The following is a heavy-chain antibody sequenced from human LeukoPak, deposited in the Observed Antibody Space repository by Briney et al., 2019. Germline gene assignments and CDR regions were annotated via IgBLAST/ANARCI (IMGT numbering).Heavy chain of an antibody. V-gene: IGHV1-69*13. D-gene: IGHD1-26*01. CDR1: GYTFTSYG. J-gene: IGHJ4*02. Sequence: ASVKVSCKASGYTFTSYGISWVRQAPGQGLEWMGGIIPIFGTANYAQKFQGRVTITADESTSTAYMELSSLRSEDTAVYYCALLVGATSDYWGQGTLVTVSS. CDR2: IIPIFGTA. CDR3: ALLVGATSDY.